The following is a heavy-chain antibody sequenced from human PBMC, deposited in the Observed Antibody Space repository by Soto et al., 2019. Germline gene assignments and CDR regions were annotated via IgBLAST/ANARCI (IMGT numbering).Heavy chain of an antibody. CDR2: ISGSGGST. CDR3: AKSGKRLSPYYYYGMDV. V-gene: IGHV3-23*01. CDR1: GFTFSSYA. Sequence: PGGSLRLSCSASGFTFSSYAMSWVRQAPGKGLEWVSAISGSGGSTYYADSVKGRFTISRDNSKNTLYLQMNSLRAEDTAVYYCAKSGKRLSPYYYYGMDVWGQGTTVTVSS. D-gene: IGHD1-26*01. J-gene: IGHJ6*02.